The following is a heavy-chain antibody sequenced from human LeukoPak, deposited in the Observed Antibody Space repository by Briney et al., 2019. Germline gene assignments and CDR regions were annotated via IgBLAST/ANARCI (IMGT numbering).Heavy chain of an antibody. CDR2: IKSKTDGETT. V-gene: IGHV3-15*01. Sequence: TGGSLRLSCAASGFTFSSYAMTWVRQAPGKGPEWVGRIKSKTDGETTDYAAAVKSRFSLSRDDSKNMVYLQMTSLKTDDTAVYYCTTLVGAPTYWGQGTPVAVSS. D-gene: IGHD1-26*01. CDR3: TTLVGAPTY. J-gene: IGHJ4*02. CDR1: GFTFSSYA.